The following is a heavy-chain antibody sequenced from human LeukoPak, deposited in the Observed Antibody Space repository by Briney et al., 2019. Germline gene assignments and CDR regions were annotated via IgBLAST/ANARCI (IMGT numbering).Heavy chain of an antibody. D-gene: IGHD2-2*01. Sequence: PGGSLRLSCAASGFTFSAYDMHWVRQAPGKGLEWVATIRHDGSNKHYADSVKGRFTISRDNSQNTLYLQMNSLRPEGTAVYYCSKYAWESSTLDYWGQGTLVTVSS. V-gene: IGHV3-30*02. CDR1: GFTFSAYD. CDR3: SKYAWESSTLDY. J-gene: IGHJ4*02. CDR2: IRHDGSNK.